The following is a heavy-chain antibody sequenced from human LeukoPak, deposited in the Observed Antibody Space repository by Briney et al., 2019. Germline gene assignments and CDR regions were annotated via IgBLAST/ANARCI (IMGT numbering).Heavy chain of an antibody. CDR3: ARRKAAAVNWFDP. V-gene: IGHV1-3*01. D-gene: IGHD6-13*01. Sequence: GASVTVSCKASGYTFTSYAMHWVRQAPGQRLEWMGWINAGNGNTKYSQKFQGRVTITRDTSASTAYMELSSLRSEDTAVYYCARRKAAAVNWFDPWGQGTLVTVSS. J-gene: IGHJ5*02. CDR2: INAGNGNT. CDR1: GYTFTSYA.